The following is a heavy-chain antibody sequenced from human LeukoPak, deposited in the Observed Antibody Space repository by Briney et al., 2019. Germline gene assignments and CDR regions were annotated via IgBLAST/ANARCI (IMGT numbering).Heavy chain of an antibody. Sequence: GASVKVSCKASGYTFTSYGISWVRQAPGQGLEWMGWISAYNGNTNYAQKLQGRVTMTTDTSTSTAYMELRSLRSDDTAVYYCARGVIRDSQRGSFIYYYYYYMDVWGKGTTVTVSS. CDR2: ISAYNGNT. D-gene: IGHD2/OR15-2a*01. V-gene: IGHV1-18*01. CDR3: ARGVIRDSQRGSFIYYYYYYMDV. CDR1: GYTFTSYG. J-gene: IGHJ6*03.